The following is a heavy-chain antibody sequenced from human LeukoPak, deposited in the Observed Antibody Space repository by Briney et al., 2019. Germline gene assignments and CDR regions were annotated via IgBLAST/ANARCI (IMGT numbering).Heavy chain of an antibody. CDR3: ARTVTTTHFEN. V-gene: IGHV4-39*07. CDR1: GGSISSSSYY. CDR2: IYYSGST. Sequence: SETLSLTCTVSGGSISSSSYYWGWIRQPPGKGLEWIGSIYYSGSTYYNPSLRSRVTISIDRSKNQFSLNLSSVTAADTAVYYCARTVTTTHFENWGQGILVTVSS. D-gene: IGHD4-11*01. J-gene: IGHJ4*02.